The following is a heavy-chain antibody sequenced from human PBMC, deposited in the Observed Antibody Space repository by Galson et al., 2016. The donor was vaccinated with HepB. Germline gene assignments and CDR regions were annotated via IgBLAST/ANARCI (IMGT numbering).Heavy chain of an antibody. CDR2: DSRDGRRK. V-gene: IGHV3-30*18. D-gene: IGHD2/OR15-2a*01. CDR3: AKRHEYCPPVGCSVDS. CDR1: GFTFNRRG. J-gene: IGHJ4*02. Sequence: SLRLSCAASGFTFNRRGMHWVRQAPGKGLEWVAADSRDGRRKFYADSVKGRFTISRDYSNNMLVLQMSSLRVDDTAVYYCAKRHEYCPPVGCSVDSWGQGTLVSVSS.